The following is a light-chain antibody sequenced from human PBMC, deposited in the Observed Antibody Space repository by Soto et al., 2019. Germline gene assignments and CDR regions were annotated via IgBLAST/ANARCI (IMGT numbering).Light chain of an antibody. V-gene: IGKV1-27*01. Sequence: DIQMTQSPSSLSASVGDQVTITCRANQGISTYLAWYQQKPGTAPKLLIYAASTLQSGVPSRFSGSGSGTDFTLIISSLQPEDVATYYCQKYYSAPWTFGQGTKVEIK. CDR1: QGISTY. CDR2: AAS. J-gene: IGKJ1*01. CDR3: QKYYSAPWT.